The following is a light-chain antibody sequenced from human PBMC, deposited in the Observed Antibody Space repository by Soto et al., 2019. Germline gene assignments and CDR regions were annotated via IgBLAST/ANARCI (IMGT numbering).Light chain of an antibody. Sequence: QSALTKPASVSGPPGQSIAISCTGSSSDVGAYDYVSWYQQYPGKAPKLMIYDVTNRPSGVSNRFSGSKSGNTASLTISGLQAEDEGDYYCSSYTSSSTMVFGGGTKVTVL. CDR2: DVT. CDR1: SSDVGAYDY. CDR3: SSYTSSSTMV. J-gene: IGLJ2*01. V-gene: IGLV2-14*01.